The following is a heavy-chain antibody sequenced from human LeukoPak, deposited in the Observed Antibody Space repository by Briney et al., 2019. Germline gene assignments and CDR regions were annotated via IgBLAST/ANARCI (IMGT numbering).Heavy chain of an antibody. CDR1: GFTFSSYA. CDR2: IKGGGGDP. CDR3: AKGGHDFNPFYW. J-gene: IGHJ4*02. D-gene: IGHD2-21*02. V-gene: IGHV3-23*01. Sequence: GGSLRLSCAASGFTFSSYAMGWVRQAPGKGLEWVSSIKGGGGDPFYADSVKGRFTISRDNSKNTLFLQLNSLRAEDSAVYYCAKGGHDFNPFYWWGQGTLVTVSS.